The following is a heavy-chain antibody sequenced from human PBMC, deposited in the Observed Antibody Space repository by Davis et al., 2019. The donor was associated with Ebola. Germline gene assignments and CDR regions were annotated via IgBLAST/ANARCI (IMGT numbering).Heavy chain of an antibody. J-gene: IGHJ5*02. CDR1: GGPIINGSYF. D-gene: IGHD3-10*01. V-gene: IGHV4-39*07. CDR3: ARGGILFGANWFDP. Sequence: MPSETLSLTCTVSGGPIINGSYFWGWIRQPPGKGLEWIGIVFHDGGAYYNPSLKSRVTISVDTSKNQFSLKLSSVTAADTAVYYCARGGILFGANWFDPWGQGTLVTVSS. CDR2: VFHDGGA.